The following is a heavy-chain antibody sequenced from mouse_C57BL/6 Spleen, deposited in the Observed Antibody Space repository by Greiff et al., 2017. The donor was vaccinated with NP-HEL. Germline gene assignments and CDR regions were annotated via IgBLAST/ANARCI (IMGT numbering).Heavy chain of an antibody. CDR2: IYPRDGST. Sequence: VQLQQSDAELVKPGASVKISCKVSGYTFTDHTIHWMKQRPEQGLEWIGYIYPRDGSTKYNEKFKGKATLTADKSSSTAYMHHNSLTSADSAVFFCSRDVVRTKAWFAYWGQGTLVTVSA. J-gene: IGHJ3*01. D-gene: IGHD2-2*01. CDR1: GYTFTDHT. V-gene: IGHV1-78*01. CDR3: SRDVVRTKAWFAY.